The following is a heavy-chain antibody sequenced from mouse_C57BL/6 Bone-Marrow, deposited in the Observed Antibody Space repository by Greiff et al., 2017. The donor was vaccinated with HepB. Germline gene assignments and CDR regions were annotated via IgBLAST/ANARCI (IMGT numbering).Heavy chain of an antibody. V-gene: IGHV1-39*01. D-gene: IGHD1-1*01. CDR2: INPNYGTT. CDR1: GYSFTDYN. CDR3: AREGYYGSSPYYAMDY. J-gene: IGHJ4*01. Sequence: VQLKESGPELVKPGASVKISCKASGYSFTDYNMNWVKQSNGKSLEWIGVINPNYGTTSYNQKFKGKATLTVDQSSSTAYMQLNSLTSEDSAVYYCAREGYYGSSPYYAMDYWGQGTSVTVSS.